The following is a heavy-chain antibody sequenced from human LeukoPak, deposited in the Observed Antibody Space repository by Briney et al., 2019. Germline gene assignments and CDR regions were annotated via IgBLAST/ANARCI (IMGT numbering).Heavy chain of an antibody. J-gene: IGHJ6*03. V-gene: IGHV3-30*02. D-gene: IGHD2-2*01. Sequence: GGSLRLSCAASGFTFSSYGMHWVRQAPGKGLEWVAFIRYDGSNKYYADSVKGRFTISRDNSKNTLYLQMNSLRAEDTAVYYCAKTLPATSTSLRYYYYMDVWGKGTTVTISS. CDR2: IRYDGSNK. CDR3: AKTLPATSTSLRYYYYMDV. CDR1: GFTFSSYG.